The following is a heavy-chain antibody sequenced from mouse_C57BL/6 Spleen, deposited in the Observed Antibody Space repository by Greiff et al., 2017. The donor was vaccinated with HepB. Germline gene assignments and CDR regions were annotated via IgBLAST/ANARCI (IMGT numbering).Heavy chain of an antibody. V-gene: IGHV14-4*01. J-gene: IGHJ4*01. CDR2: IDPENGDT. CDR3: TTFGGYYAMDY. CDR1: GFNIKDDY. D-gene: IGHD3-1*01. Sequence: EVKLVESGAELVRPGASVKLSCPASGFNIKDDYMHWVKQRPEQGLEWIGWIDPENGDTEYASKFQGKATITADTSSNTAYLQLSSLTSEDTAVYYCTTFGGYYAMDYWGQGTSVTVSS.